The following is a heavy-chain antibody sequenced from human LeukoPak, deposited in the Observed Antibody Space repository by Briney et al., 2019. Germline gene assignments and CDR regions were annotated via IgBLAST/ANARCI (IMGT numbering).Heavy chain of an antibody. CDR1: GGTFSSYA. J-gene: IGHJ6*02. D-gene: IGHD2-2*01. CDR3: ARVQYQLLLSYYYYYGMDV. V-gene: IGHV1-69*13. Sequence: GASVKVSCKASGGTFSSYAISWVRQAPGQGLEWMGGIIPIFGTANYAQKFQGRVTITADESTSTAYMELSSLRSEDTAVYYCARVQYQLLLSYYYYYGMDVWGQGTTVTVSS. CDR2: IIPIFGTA.